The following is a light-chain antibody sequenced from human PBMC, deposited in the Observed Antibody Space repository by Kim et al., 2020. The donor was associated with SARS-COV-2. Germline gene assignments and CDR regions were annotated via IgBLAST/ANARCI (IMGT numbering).Light chain of an antibody. J-gene: IGKJ4*01. CDR3: QQRSDWPLT. CDR1: QSISSD. CDR2: ETS. V-gene: IGKV3-11*01. Sequence: LSPGERGTPSCRASQSISSDLAWYQQKPGQAPRLLIYETSKRAHGIPARFSGSGSGADFTLTISSLEPEDFAIYYCQQRSDWPLTFGGGTKVDIK.